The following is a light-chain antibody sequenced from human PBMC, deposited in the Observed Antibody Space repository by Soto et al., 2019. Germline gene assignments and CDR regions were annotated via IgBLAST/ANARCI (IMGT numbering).Light chain of an antibody. CDR3: QSYDSSLSGSV. Sequence: QSVLTPPPSVSGAPGQRVTISCTGSSSNIGAGYDVHWYQQLPGTAPKLLIYGNSNRPSGVPDRFSGPKSGTSASLAITGLQAEDEADYYCQSYDSSLSGSVFGGGTKLTVL. CDR2: GNS. J-gene: IGLJ2*01. CDR1: SSNIGAGYD. V-gene: IGLV1-40*01.